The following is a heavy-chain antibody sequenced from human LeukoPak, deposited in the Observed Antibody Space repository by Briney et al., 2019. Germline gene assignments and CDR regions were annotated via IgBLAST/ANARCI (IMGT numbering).Heavy chain of an antibody. V-gene: IGHV1-2*02. D-gene: IGHD5-18*01. CDR2: INPNSGGT. J-gene: IGHJ4*02. CDR1: GYTFTSYY. CDR3: ARAIYAAMVTGTFDY. Sequence: GASVKVSCKASGYTFTSYYMHWVRQAPGQGLEWMGWINPNSGGTNYAQKLQGRVTMTTDTSTSTAYMELRSLRSDDTAVYYCARAIYAAMVTGTFDYWGQGTLVTVSS.